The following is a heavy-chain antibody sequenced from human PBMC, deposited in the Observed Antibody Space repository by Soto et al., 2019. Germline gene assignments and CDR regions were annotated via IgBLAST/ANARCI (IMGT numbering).Heavy chain of an antibody. J-gene: IGHJ4*02. D-gene: IGHD6-13*01. CDR2: ISAYNGNT. CDR1: GYTFTSYG. CDR3: ARERSSSLGAPPDY. Sequence: ASVKVSCKASGYTFTSYGISWVRQAPGQGLEWMGWISAYNGNTNYAQKLQGRVTMTTDTSTSTAYMELRSLRSDDTAGYYCARERSSSLGAPPDYWGQGTLVTVSS. V-gene: IGHV1-18*01.